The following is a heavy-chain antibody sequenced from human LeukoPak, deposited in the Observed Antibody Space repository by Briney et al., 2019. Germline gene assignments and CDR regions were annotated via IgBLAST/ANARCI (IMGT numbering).Heavy chain of an antibody. CDR1: QFTFSNYA. CDR2: INPTSFTI. Sequence: PGGSLRLSCAASQFTFSNYAMNWVRQAPGKGLEWVSYINPTSFTIYYADSVRGRFTNSRDNPSNSLYLQMDSLTEDDTAVYFCARQGVLLRNYFDSWGQGTQVTVSS. J-gene: IGHJ4*02. D-gene: IGHD2/OR15-2a*01. V-gene: IGHV3-48*02. CDR3: ARQGVLLRNYFDS.